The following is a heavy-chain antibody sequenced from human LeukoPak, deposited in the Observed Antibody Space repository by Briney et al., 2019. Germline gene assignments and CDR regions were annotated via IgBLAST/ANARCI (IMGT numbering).Heavy chain of an antibody. CDR1: GFTVNSNC. D-gene: IGHD6-13*01. V-gene: IGHV3-53*01. J-gene: IGHJ4*02. Sequence: GGSLRLSCAASGFTVNSNCMSWVRQAPGKGLEWVSLISADSATYYADSVKGRFSISRDSSKNTLFLQMNSLRVDDTAMYYCARTLSSSWSPAGYWGQGTLVTVSS. CDR3: ARTLSSSWSPAGY. CDR2: ISADSAT.